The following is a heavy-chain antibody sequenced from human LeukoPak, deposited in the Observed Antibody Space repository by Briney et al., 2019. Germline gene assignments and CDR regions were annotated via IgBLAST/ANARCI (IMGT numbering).Heavy chain of an antibody. V-gene: IGHV3-74*01. D-gene: IGHD2-15*01. CDR3: TRDKYGGTFDP. CDR2: VSAGGGGT. J-gene: IGHJ5*02. CDR1: GFSFRSFW. Sequence: GGSLRLSCVASGFSFRSFWMHWVRQVPGKGLVWVSRVSAGGGGTSYADAVKGRFTISRDNAKNTVDLQMSGLRAEDTAIYYCTRDKYGGTFDPWGQGTLVTVSS.